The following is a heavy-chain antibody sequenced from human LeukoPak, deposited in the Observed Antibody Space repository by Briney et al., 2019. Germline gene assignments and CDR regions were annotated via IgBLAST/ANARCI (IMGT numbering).Heavy chain of an antibody. D-gene: IGHD3-16*02. Sequence: SETLSLTCTVSGGSISSYYWSWIRQPPGKGLEWIGYIYYSGSTNYNPSLKSRVTISVDTSKNQFPLKLSSVTAADTAVYYCARGRYDYVWGSYRFDAFDIWGQGTMVTVSS. CDR1: GGSISSYY. J-gene: IGHJ3*02. CDR3: ARGRYDYVWGSYRFDAFDI. CDR2: IYYSGST. V-gene: IGHV4-59*01.